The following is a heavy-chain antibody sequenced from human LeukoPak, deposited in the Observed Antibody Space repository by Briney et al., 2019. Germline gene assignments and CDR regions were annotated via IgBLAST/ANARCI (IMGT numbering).Heavy chain of an antibody. CDR2: ITGSGDDT. D-gene: IGHD6-6*01. Sequence: GGSLRLSCAASGFTFNSYAMSWVRQAPGKVLEWVSAITGSGDDTYHADSVKGRFTISRDNSKNTLYLQMNSLRAEDTAVYYCTTYRQLGEIDYWGQGTLVTVSS. CDR3: TTYRQLGEIDY. CDR1: GFTFNSYA. J-gene: IGHJ4*02. V-gene: IGHV3-23*01.